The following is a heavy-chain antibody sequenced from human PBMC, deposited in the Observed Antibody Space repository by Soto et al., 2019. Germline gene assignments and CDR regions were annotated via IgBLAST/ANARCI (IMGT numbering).Heavy chain of an antibody. CDR3: ARDPVPYYSSRAWNAFDI. CDR2: IKQDGSEK. J-gene: IGHJ3*02. D-gene: IGHD6-13*01. V-gene: IGHV3-7*01. CDR1: GFTFSSYW. Sequence: EVQLVESGGGLVQPGGSLRLSCAASGFTFSSYWMSWVRQAPGKGLEWVANIKQDGSEKYYVDSVKGRFTISRDNAKNSLYLHRNSLRAEDTAVYYCARDPVPYYSSRAWNAFDIWGQGTMVTVSS.